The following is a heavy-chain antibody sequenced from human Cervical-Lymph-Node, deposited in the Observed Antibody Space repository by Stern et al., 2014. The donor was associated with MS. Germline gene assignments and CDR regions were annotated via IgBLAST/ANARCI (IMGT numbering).Heavy chain of an antibody. V-gene: IGHV1-2*06. D-gene: IGHD6-19*01. CDR3: ARWGSGWHGGDFYYYGMDV. Sequence: QVQLVQSGAEVKKPGASVKVSCKASGYTFTDYYMHWVRQAPGQGLEWMGRINPNIGDTSYSQKFQGRVTMTRDTSISTVYMELSSLRSDDTAVYYCARWGSGWHGGDFYYYGMDVWGQGTTVTVSS. CDR1: GYTFTDYY. CDR2: INPNIGDT. J-gene: IGHJ6*02.